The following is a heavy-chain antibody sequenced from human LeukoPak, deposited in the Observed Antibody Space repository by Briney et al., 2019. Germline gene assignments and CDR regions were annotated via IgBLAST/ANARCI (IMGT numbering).Heavy chain of an antibody. CDR2: ISGSGGST. CDR3: AKNYYGSGNYYYYMDV. CDR1: GFSISSGYY. J-gene: IGHJ6*03. Sequence: ETLSLTCTVSGFSISSGYYWDWIRQPPGKGLEWVSAISGSGGSTYYADSVKGRFTISRDNSKNTLYLQMNSLRAEDTAVYYCAKNYYGSGNYYYYMDVWGKGTTVTISS. D-gene: IGHD3-10*01. V-gene: IGHV3-23*01.